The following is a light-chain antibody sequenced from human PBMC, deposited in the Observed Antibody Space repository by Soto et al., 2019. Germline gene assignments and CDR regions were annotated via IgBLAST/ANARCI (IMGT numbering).Light chain of an antibody. CDR3: QQYYSTPT. J-gene: IGKJ3*01. Sequence: DIVMTQSPDSLAVSLGERATINCKSSQSVLYSSNNKNYLAWYHQKPGQPPKLLIYWASTRESGVPDRFSGSGSRTDFTLTISSLQAEDVAVYYCQQYYSTPTFGPGTKVDIK. CDR2: WAS. V-gene: IGKV4-1*01. CDR1: QSVLYSSNNKNY.